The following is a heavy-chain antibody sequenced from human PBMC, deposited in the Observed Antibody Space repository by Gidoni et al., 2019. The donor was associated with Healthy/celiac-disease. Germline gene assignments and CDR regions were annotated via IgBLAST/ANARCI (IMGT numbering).Heavy chain of an antibody. Sequence: EVQLVESGGGLVKPGGSLRLSCADSGFPFSSYSMNWVPQAPGKGLEWVSSISSSRSYIYYADAVKGRFTISRDNAKNSLYLQMNSLRAEDTAVYYCARDGYCSGGSCYSTNYYYYYGMDVWGQGTTVTVSS. CDR3: ARDGYCSGGSCYSTNYYYYYGMDV. D-gene: IGHD2-15*01. CDR2: ISSSRSYI. CDR1: GFPFSSYS. V-gene: IGHV3-21*01. J-gene: IGHJ6*02.